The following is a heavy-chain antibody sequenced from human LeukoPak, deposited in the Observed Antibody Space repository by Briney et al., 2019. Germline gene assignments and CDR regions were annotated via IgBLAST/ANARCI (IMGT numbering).Heavy chain of an antibody. V-gene: IGHV1-18*01. CDR3: ARGPLGYSSPEDYFDY. CDR2: ISAYNGNT. CDR1: GYTFTSYG. Sequence: ASVKVSCKASGYTFTSYGISWVRQAPGQGLEWMGWISAYNGNTNYAQKLQGRVTMTTDTSTSTAYMELRSLRSDDTAVYYCARGPLGYSSPEDYFDYWGQGTLVTVSS. D-gene: IGHD6-13*01. J-gene: IGHJ4*02.